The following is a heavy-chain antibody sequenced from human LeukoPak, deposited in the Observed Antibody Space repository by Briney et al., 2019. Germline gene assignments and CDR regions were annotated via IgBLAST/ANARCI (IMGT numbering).Heavy chain of an antibody. V-gene: IGHV3-23*01. J-gene: IGHJ4*02. CDR3: ARGGYYYDSSGYLDY. CDR2: ISGSGGST. D-gene: IGHD3-22*01. Sequence: GGSLRLSCAGSGFTFSSYAMSWVRQAPGKGLEWVSAISGSGGSTFYADSVKGRFTISRDNSKNTLYLQMSSLRAEDTAVYYCARGGYYYDSSGYLDYWGQGTLVTVSS. CDR1: GFTFSSYA.